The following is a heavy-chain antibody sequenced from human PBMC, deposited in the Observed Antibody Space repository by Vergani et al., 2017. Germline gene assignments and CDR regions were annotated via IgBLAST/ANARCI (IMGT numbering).Heavy chain of an antibody. Sequence: QVQLQQWGGGLLKPSETLSLTCVVNGGSFTSYHWTWIRQSPGEGLEWVGDIDHTGRPDYNPSLKSRLTMSVDKSRNQFSLTANSVTATDTAIYFCARVNAETNGHLYYYDYMDVWGEGTAVAVS. J-gene: IGHJ6*03. D-gene: IGHD2-8*01. CDR3: ARVNAETNGHLYYYDYMDV. V-gene: IGHV4-34*01. CDR1: GGSFTSYH. CDR2: IDHTGRP.